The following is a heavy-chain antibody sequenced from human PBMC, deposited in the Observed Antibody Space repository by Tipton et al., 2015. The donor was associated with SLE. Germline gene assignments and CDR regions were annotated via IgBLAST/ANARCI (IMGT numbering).Heavy chain of an antibody. CDR3: GRDNYGLDY. D-gene: IGHD4-17*01. CDR2: INSDGSST. Sequence: SLRLSCAASGFIFSSYWMHWVRQAPGKGLVWVSRINSDGSSTMYADSVKGRFTLSRDNSKNTLSLQMNRLRPEDTAVYYCGRDNYGLDYWGQGTLVTVSS. J-gene: IGHJ4*02. CDR1: GFIFSSYW. V-gene: IGHV3-74*03.